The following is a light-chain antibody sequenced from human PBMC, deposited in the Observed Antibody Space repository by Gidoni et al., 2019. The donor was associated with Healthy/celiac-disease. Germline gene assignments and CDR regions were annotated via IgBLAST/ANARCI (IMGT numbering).Light chain of an antibody. CDR3: SSYTSSSTLGGFWV. CDR1: SSDVGGYNY. J-gene: IGLJ3*02. V-gene: IGLV2-14*01. Sequence: QSALTQPASVSGTPGQSITISCTGTSSDVGGYNYVSWYQQHPGKAPKLMIYEVSTRPSGVSNRFSGSKSGNTASLTISGLQAEDEADYYCSSYTSSSTLGGFWVFGGGTKLTVL. CDR2: EVS.